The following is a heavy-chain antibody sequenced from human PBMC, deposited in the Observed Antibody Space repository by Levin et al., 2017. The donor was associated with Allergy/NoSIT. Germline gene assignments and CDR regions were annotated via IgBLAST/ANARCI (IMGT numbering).Heavy chain of an antibody. J-gene: IGHJ6*03. D-gene: IGHD4-11*01. CDR3: ARAGNKPHFYSNYVSPYSTLYYYYYMDV. Sequence: ASVKVSCKASGYTFTSYYMHWVRQAPGQGLEWMGIINPSGGSTSYAQKFQGRVTMTRDTSTSTVYMELSSLRSEDTAVYYCARAGNKPHFYSNYVSPYSTLYYYYYMDVWGKGTTVTVSS. V-gene: IGHV1-46*01. CDR2: INPSGGST. CDR1: GYTFTSYY.